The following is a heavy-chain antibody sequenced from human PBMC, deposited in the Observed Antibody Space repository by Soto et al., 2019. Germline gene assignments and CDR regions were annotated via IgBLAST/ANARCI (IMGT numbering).Heavy chain of an antibody. CDR1: GFTFNSYD. D-gene: IGHD3-3*01. CDR3: AKEDDAWTNGHFNV. Sequence: GGSLRLSCAASGFTFNSYDMRWVPQAPGKGLEWVSGIDVGGGSAYYADSVKGRFTIYRDNSKNTLHLQLNSLRSEDTAIYYCAKEDDAWTNGHFNVWGQGTVVTVSS. CDR2: IDVGGGSA. J-gene: IGHJ3*01. V-gene: IGHV3-23*01.